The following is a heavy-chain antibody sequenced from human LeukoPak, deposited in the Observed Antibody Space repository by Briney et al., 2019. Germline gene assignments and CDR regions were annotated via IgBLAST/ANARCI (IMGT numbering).Heavy chain of an antibody. V-gene: IGHV3-23*01. Sequence: PGGSLRLSXAASGFTFNNYAMSWVRQAPGKGLEWVSAISDSHSSTYYADSIKGRFTISRDNSKNTLYLQMNSLRAEDTAVYYCAKAGAVGYYFDYWGQGTLVTVSS. CDR1: GFTFNNYA. D-gene: IGHD3-10*01. J-gene: IGHJ4*02. CDR2: ISDSHSST. CDR3: AKAGAVGYYFDY.